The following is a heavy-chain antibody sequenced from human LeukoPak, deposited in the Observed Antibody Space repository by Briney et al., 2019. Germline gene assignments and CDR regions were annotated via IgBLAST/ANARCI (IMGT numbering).Heavy chain of an antibody. CDR3: ANRSYGDSD. Sequence: GASLGLSCAASGFTFSSYAMSWVRQAPGKGLEWVSAISGSGGSTYYADSVKGRFTISRDNSKNTLYLQMNSLRAEDTAVYYCANRSYGDSDWGQGTLVTVFS. D-gene: IGHD4-17*01. CDR2: ISGSGGST. CDR1: GFTFSSYA. J-gene: IGHJ4*02. V-gene: IGHV3-23*01.